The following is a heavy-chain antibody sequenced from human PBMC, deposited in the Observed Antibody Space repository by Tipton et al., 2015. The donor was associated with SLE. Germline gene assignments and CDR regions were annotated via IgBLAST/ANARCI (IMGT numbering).Heavy chain of an antibody. CDR1: GGSISSGGYS. CDR2: IYHSGST. Sequence: TLSLTCAVPGGSISSGGYSWSWIRQPPGKGLEWIGYIYHSGSTYYNPSLKSRVTISVDRSKNQFSLKLSSVTAADTAVYYCARDRARVVDYWGQGTLVTVSS. V-gene: IGHV4-30-2*01. CDR3: ARDRARVVDY. J-gene: IGHJ4*02. D-gene: IGHD2-15*01.